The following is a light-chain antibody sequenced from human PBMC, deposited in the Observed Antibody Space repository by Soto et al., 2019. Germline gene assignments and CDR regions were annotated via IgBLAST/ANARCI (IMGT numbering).Light chain of an antibody. CDR2: EAS. CDR3: QQYYDTPIT. Sequence: DIVLTQSPESLAVSLGARATITCKSSQSVLHSSKNQNSLAWYQQKPGQRPMLLIYEASTRASGVPDRFSGSGSRRDFTLTISSLQAEDVAIYSCQQYYDTPITFGQGTRLEIK. V-gene: IGKV4-1*01. CDR1: QSVLHSSKNQNS. J-gene: IGKJ5*01.